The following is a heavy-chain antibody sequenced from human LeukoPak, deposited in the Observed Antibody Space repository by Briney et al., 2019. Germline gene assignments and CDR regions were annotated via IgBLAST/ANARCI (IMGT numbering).Heavy chain of an antibody. CDR2: INPSGSST. J-gene: IGHJ3*02. Sequence: ASVKVSCKASGGTFSNYAISWVRQAPGQGLEWMGIINPSGSSTSYAQKFQGRVTMTRDTSTSTVYMELSSLRSEDTAVYYCAGGTTNTKGAFDMWGQGTMVTVSS. V-gene: IGHV1-46*01. D-gene: IGHD2-8*01. CDR1: GGTFSNYA. CDR3: AGGTTNTKGAFDM.